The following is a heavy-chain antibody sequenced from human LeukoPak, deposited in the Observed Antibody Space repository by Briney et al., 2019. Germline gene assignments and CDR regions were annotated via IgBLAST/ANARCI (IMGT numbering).Heavy chain of an antibody. CDR3: AKGKGVRGVITGGIYFDY. V-gene: IGHV3-7*03. J-gene: IGHJ4*02. CDR2: IKQDGSEK. CDR1: GFTFSSYG. D-gene: IGHD3-10*01. Sequence: GGSLRLSCAASGFTFSSYGMHWVRQAPGKGLEWVANIKQDGSEKNYVASVKGRFTISRDNAKNSLYLQMNSLRAEDTALYYCAKGKGVRGVITGGIYFDYWGQGTLVTVSS.